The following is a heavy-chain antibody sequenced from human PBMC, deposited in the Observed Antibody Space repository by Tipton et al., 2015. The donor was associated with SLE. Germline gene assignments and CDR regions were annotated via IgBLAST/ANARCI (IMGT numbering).Heavy chain of an antibody. CDR2: INHSGST. V-gene: IGHV4-34*01. CDR3: ARKSSGWTVIGGFDY. J-gene: IGHJ4*02. CDR1: GGSFSGYY. Sequence: GLVKPSETLSLTCAVYGGSFSGYYWSWIRQPPGRGLEWIGEINHSGSTKYNPSLKSRVTISVDRSKNQFSLKLTSVTAADTAVYYCARKSSGWTVIGGFDYWGQGTLVTVSS. D-gene: IGHD6-19*01.